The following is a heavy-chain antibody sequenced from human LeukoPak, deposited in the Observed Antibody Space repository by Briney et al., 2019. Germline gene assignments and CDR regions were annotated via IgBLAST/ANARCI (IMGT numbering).Heavy chain of an antibody. CDR3: AKDFTDRSSTSCVTRAFDI. CDR2: ISGSGGST. Sequence: GGSLRLSCAASGFTFSSYAMSWVRQAPGKGLEWVSAISGSGGSTYYADSVKGRFTISRDNSKNTLYLQMNSLRAEDTAVYYCAKDFTDRSSTSCVTRAFDIWGQGTMVTVSS. V-gene: IGHV3-23*01. D-gene: IGHD2-2*01. J-gene: IGHJ3*02. CDR1: GFTFSSYA.